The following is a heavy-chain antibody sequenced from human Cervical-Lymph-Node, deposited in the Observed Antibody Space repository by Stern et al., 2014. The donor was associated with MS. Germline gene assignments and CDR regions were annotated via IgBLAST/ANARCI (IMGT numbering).Heavy chain of an antibody. D-gene: IGHD3-3*01. CDR1: GFTVSNNY. J-gene: IGHJ3*02. Sequence: EVQLLESGGGLIQPGGSLRLSCAAPGFTVSNNYMSWVRQAPGKGLELVSLIYTDDSTYYAGSVNGRFTISRDSSKNKLFLQMNSLRAEDTAVYYCARAIFGVNTAAMAPDAFDTWGQGTMVTVSS. CDR3: ARAIFGVNTAAMAPDAFDT. V-gene: IGHV3-53*01. CDR2: IYTDDST.